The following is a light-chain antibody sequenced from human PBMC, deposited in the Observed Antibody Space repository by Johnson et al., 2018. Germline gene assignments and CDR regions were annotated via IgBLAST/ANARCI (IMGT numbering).Light chain of an antibody. CDR2: DTN. J-gene: IGLJ1*01. CDR1: SSNIGNNY. Sequence: QSVLTQPPSVSAAPGQKVTISCSGSSSNIGNNYVSWYQQLPGTAPKLLIYDTNTRPSGIPDRFSGSKSGTSATLGITVLQTGDEADYYCGTWDSSLSAGNVFGTGTKVTGL. V-gene: IGLV1-51*01. CDR3: GTWDSSLSAGNV.